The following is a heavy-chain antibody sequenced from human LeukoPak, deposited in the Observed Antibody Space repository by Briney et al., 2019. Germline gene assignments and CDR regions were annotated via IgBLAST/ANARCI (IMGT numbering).Heavy chain of an antibody. CDR2: IGTAGDT. CDR3: ASAPGYSSGWFLY. CDR1: GFTFSSYD. J-gene: IGHJ4*02. D-gene: IGHD6-19*01. V-gene: IGHV3-13*01. Sequence: GGSLRLSCAASGFTFSSYDMHWVRQATGKGLEWVSAIGTAGDTYYPGSVKGRFTISRDISKNTLYLQMNSLRAEDTAVYYCASAPGYSSGWFLYWGQGTLVTVSS.